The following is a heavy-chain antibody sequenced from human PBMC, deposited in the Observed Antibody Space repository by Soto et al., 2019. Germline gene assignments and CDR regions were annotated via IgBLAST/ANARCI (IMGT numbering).Heavy chain of an antibody. CDR2: IVVSSGNT. D-gene: IGHD1-1*01. V-gene: IGHV1-58*02. CDR1: GFTFTSST. J-gene: IGHJ6*02. Sequence: GASVKVSCKASGFTFTSSTMQWVRQARGQRLEWIGWIVVSSGNTNYAQKFQERVTITRDMSTSTAYMELSSLSADVTALYYCASQRISYAMDVWGQGTTVTVSS. CDR3: ASQRISYAMDV.